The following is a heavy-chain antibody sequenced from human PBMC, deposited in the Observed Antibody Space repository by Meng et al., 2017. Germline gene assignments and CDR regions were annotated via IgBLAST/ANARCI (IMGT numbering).Heavy chain of an antibody. CDR2: MNPNSGNT. J-gene: IGHJ4*02. Sequence: ASAKLACKASGYTLTSYDTNLVRQATGQGLEWMGWMNPNSGNTGYAQKFQGRVTISRNPSISTAYMELTSLRSEDTAVNYCASGVYDSSGYIPFDYWGQGTLVTVSS. CDR1: GYTLTSYD. V-gene: IGHV1-8*03. D-gene: IGHD3-22*01. CDR3: ASGVYDSSGYIPFDY.